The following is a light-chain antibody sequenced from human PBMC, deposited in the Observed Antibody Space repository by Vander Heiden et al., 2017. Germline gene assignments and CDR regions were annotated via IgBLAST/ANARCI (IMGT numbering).Light chain of an antibody. J-gene: IGKJ5*01. CDR2: GTS. CDR3: KQANGFPPT. V-gene: IGKV1-12*01. Sequence: DIQMTQSPSSVSASVGDRVTITCRASLDISTYLAWYQQKPGKAPKLLIYGTSTLMSDVPSRFRGSGNGTDFTLTISSLQPEDSATYYCKQANGFPPTFGQGTRLEI. CDR1: LDISTY.